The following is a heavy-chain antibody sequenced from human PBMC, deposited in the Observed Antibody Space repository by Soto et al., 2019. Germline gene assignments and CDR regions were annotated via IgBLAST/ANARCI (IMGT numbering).Heavy chain of an antibody. CDR2: ISGSGGST. CDR1: GFTFSSYA. D-gene: IGHD3-22*01. J-gene: IGHJ4*02. V-gene: IGHV3-23*01. Sequence: GGSLRLSCAASGFTFSSYAMSWVRQAPGKXLEWVSAISGSGGSTYYADSVKGRFTISRDNSKNTLYLQMNSLRAEDTAVYYCAKTSPHYYDSSGYRSFDYWGQGTLVTVSS. CDR3: AKTSPHYYDSSGYRSFDY.